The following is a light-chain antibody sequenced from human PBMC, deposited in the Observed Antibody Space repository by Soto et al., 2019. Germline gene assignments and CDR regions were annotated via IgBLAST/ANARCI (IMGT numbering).Light chain of an antibody. Sequence: DIQRTHSPSTLSASVGDRVTITCRASQTISSWLAWYQQNPGKAPKLLIYKASTLKSGVPSRFSGSGSWSTYTTLTISRLPPDYLTSYCHHHNRSSEAFGQGTKVDIK. CDR1: QTISSW. CDR3: HHHNRSSEA. J-gene: IGKJ1*01. CDR2: KAS. V-gene: IGKV1-5*03.